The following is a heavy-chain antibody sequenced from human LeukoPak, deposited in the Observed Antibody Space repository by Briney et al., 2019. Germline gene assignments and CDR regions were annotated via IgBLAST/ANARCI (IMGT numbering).Heavy chain of an antibody. CDR1: GFTFDDYA. V-gene: IGHV3-9*01. J-gene: IGHJ3*02. CDR2: ISWNSGSI. D-gene: IGHD2-21*01. Sequence: GGSLRLSCAASGFTFDDYAMHWVRQAPGKGLEWVSGISWNSGSIGYADSVKGRFTISRDNAKNSLYLQMNSLRAEDTALYYCAKDMLTIPDAFDIWGQGTMVTVSS. CDR3: AKDMLTIPDAFDI.